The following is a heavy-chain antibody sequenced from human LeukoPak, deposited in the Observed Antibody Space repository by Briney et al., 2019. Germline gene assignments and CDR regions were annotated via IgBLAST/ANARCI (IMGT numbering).Heavy chain of an antibody. D-gene: IGHD6-19*01. V-gene: IGHV1-69*06. CDR1: GGTFSSYA. Sequence: ASVKVSCKASGGTFSSYAISWVRQAPGQGLEWMGRIIPIFGTANYAQKFRGRVTITADKSTSTAYMELSSLRSEDTAVYYCAREIAVAAPWYFDLWGRGTLVTVSS. CDR2: IIPIFGTA. J-gene: IGHJ2*01. CDR3: AREIAVAAPWYFDL.